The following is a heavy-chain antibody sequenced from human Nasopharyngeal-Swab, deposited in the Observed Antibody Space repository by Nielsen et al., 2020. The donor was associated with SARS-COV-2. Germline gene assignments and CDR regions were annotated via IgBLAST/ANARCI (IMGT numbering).Heavy chain of an antibody. CDR1: GFSFSSCS. J-gene: IGHJ6*02. Sequence: GESLKISCAASGFSFSSCSMNWARQAPGKGLEWVASISSSSNHIYYTDSVKGRFTISRDNAKKSLYLQMNSLRAEDTAVYFCVKDSMVIAYKPDDYGMDVWGQGMTVTVSS. V-gene: IGHV3-21*01. CDR3: VKDSMVIAYKPDDYGMDV. CDR2: ISSSSNHI. D-gene: IGHD2-21*01.